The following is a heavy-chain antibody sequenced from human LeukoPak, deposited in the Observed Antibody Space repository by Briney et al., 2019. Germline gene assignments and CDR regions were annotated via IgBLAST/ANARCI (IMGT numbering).Heavy chain of an antibody. Sequence: GGSLRLSCAASGFTFSSYGMHWVRQAPGKGLEWVAVIWYDGSDKYYADSVKGRFTISRDNSKNTLYLQMNSLRAEDTAVYYCARTGYCSSTSCYRSFDYWGQGTLVTVSS. CDR2: IWYDGSDK. V-gene: IGHV3-33*01. D-gene: IGHD2-2*02. CDR3: ARTGYCSSTSCYRSFDY. CDR1: GFTFSSYG. J-gene: IGHJ4*02.